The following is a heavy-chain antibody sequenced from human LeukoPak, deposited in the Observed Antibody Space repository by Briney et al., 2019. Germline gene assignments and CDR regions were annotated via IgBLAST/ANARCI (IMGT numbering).Heavy chain of an antibody. CDR3: ARGPYDTSGYSKALDY. CDR1: GFTFSRYW. Sequence: GGSLRLSCAASGFTFSRYWMSWVRQAPGKGLEWVSIIYSGGSTYHADSVKGRFTFSRDNSKNTLYLQMDSLRAEDTAVYYCARGPYDTSGYSKALDYWGQGTLVTVSS. CDR2: IYSGGST. J-gene: IGHJ4*02. D-gene: IGHD3-22*01. V-gene: IGHV3-53*01.